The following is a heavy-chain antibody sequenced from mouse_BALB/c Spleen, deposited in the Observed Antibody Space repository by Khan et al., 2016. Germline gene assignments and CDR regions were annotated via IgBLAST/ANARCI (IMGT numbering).Heavy chain of an antibody. CDR2: ISYSGST. D-gene: IGHD2-4*01. J-gene: IGHJ3*01. V-gene: IGHV3-2*02. CDR1: GYSITSDYA. Sequence: EVQLQESGPGLVKPSQSLSPTCTVTGYSITSDYAWNRIRQFPGNKLEWMGYISYSGSTSYNPSLKSRISITRDTSKNQFFLQLNSVTTEDTATYYCASRGLRRGTWFAYWGQGTLVTVSA. CDR3: ASRGLRRGTWFAY.